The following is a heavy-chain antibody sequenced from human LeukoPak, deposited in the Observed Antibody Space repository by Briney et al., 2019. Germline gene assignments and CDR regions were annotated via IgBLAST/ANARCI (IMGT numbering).Heavy chain of an antibody. CDR2: INPNSGGT. CDR3: ATVPYSYAFHY. Sequence: ASVKVSCKASGYTFTGYYMHWVRQAPGQGLEWMGWINPNSGGTNYAQKFQGRVTMTEDTSTDTAYMELSSLRSEDTAVYYCATVPYSYAFHYWGQGTLVTVSS. CDR1: GYTFTGYY. J-gene: IGHJ4*02. V-gene: IGHV1-2*02. D-gene: IGHD5-18*01.